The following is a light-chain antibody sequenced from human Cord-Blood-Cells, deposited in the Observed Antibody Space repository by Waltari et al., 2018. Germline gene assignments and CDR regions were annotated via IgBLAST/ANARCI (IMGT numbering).Light chain of an antibody. CDR2: AAS. V-gene: IGKV1-27*01. Sequence: DIQMTQSPSSLSASVGDRVTITCRASQGISNYLAWYQQKPGKVPKLLIYAASTLQSGVPFRLSGSGSGTDFTLTISSLQPEDVATYYCQKYNSAPPFTFGPGTKVDIK. CDR1: QGISNY. CDR3: QKYNSAPPFT. J-gene: IGKJ3*01.